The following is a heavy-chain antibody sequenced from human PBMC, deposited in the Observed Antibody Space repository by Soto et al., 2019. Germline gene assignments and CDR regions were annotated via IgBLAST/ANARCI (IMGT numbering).Heavy chain of an antibody. CDR2: ISWNSGSI. CDR3: AKDTTYYYDSSGPGGAFDI. J-gene: IGHJ3*02. D-gene: IGHD3-22*01. V-gene: IGHV3-9*01. CDR1: GFTFDDYV. Sequence: EVQLVESGGGLVQPGRSLRLSCAASGFTFDDYVMHWVRQAPGKGLEWVSGISWNSGSIGYADSVKGRFTISRDNAKNSLYLQMNSLRAEDTALYYCAKDTTYYYDSSGPGGAFDIWGQGTMVTVSS.